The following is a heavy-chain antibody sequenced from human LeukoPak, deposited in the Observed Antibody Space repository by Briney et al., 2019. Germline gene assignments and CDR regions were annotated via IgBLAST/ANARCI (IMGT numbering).Heavy chain of an antibody. CDR2: INPTTGGT. CDR1: AYTFTAYY. J-gene: IGHJ3*02. D-gene: IGHD2-2*01. V-gene: IGHV1-2*02. CDR3: ARGGRTTSCCDDAFDI. Sequence: GASVKVSCKASAYTFTAYYMHFVRQAPGQGLEWMGWINPTTGGTNYAQMFQGRVTMTRDTSISTAYMELSRLTSDDTALYYCARGGRTTSCCDDAFDIWGQGTMVSVPS.